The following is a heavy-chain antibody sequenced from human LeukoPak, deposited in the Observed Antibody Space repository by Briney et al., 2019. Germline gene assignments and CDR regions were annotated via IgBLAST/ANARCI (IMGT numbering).Heavy chain of an antibody. V-gene: IGHV4-39*07. Sequence: KPSETLSLTCTVSGGSISSSSYYWGWVRQPPGKGLEWIGSIYYSGSTYYNPSLKSRVSTSVDTSKNQFSLKLSSVTAADTAVYYCARSIAANDAFDIWGQGTMVTVSS. CDR2: IYYSGST. J-gene: IGHJ3*02. CDR3: ARSIAANDAFDI. D-gene: IGHD6-6*01. CDR1: GGSISSSSYY.